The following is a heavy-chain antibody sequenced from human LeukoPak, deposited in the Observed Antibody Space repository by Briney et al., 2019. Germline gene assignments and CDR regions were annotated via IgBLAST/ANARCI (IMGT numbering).Heavy chain of an antibody. D-gene: IGHD4-17*01. CDR2: ISHIGRT. Sequence: PSETLSLTCAVSGDAFSSHYWTWIRQSPGTGLEWIGYISHIGRTNYNPSLKSRVTISINTSKNQFSLKLRSVTAADTAVYYCARDLVTVTKGFDIWGQGTMVSVSS. CDR3: ARDLVTVTKGFDI. CDR1: GDAFSSHY. V-gene: IGHV4-59*11. J-gene: IGHJ3*02.